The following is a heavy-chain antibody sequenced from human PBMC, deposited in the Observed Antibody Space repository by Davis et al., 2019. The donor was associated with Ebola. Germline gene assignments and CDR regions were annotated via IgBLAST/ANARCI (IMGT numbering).Heavy chain of an antibody. V-gene: IGHV3-30*18. J-gene: IGHJ4*02. CDR1: GFTFSGYG. D-gene: IGHD3-10*01. Sequence: GESLKISCAASGFTFSGYGMHWVRQAPGKGLEWVAVISKDGSSKYYADPVKGRFTISRDNSKNTLYLQMNSLRADDTALYSCAKESVRDTMIWGFDSWGQGTLVTVSS. CDR2: ISKDGSSK. CDR3: AKESVRDTMIWGFDS.